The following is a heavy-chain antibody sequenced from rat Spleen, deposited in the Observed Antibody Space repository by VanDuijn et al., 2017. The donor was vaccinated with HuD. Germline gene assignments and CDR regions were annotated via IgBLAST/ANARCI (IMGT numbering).Heavy chain of an antibody. D-gene: IGHD1-1*01. V-gene: IGHV3-3*01. J-gene: IGHJ3*01. CDR2: ISYSGST. Sequence: EVQLQESGPGLVKPSQSLSLTCSVTGYSITSSYRWNWIRKFPGNKLEWMGYISYSGSTGYHPSLKSRVSITRDTSKNQFFLQLISVTTEDTATYYCATSEGVHYYLPFAYWGQGTLVTVSS. CDR3: ATSEGVHYYLPFAY. CDR1: GYSITSSYR.